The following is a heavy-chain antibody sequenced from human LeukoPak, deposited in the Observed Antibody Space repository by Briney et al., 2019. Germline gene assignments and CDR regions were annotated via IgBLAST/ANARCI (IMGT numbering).Heavy chain of an antibody. CDR1: GYTFTAYY. CDR2: INPNSGGT. D-gene: IGHD2-15*01. Sequence: ASVKVSCKASGYTFTAYYIHRVRQAPGQGLEWMGWINPNSGGTDYVQKFQGRVTMTRDTSISTAYMELNRLTSDDAAVYYCAKVSKLGCSGVSCYSAFDYWGQGSLVTVSS. J-gene: IGHJ4*02. CDR3: AKVSKLGCSGVSCYSAFDY. V-gene: IGHV1-2*02.